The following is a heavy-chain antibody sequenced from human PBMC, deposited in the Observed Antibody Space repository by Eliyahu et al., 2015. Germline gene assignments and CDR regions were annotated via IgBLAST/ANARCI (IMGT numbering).Heavy chain of an antibody. J-gene: IGHJ4*02. Sequence: VQLVESGGGLVKPGGSLRLSCAASGFTSPNAWXSWIRQAPGKGLEFIGRIKGESDGATTDYTAPVKGRFTISRDDSKNTVYLQMNSLETEDTAVYYCTTYDSSGYFLEYWGQGTLVTVSS. CDR1: GFTSPNAW. D-gene: IGHD3-22*01. V-gene: IGHV3-15*01. CDR2: IKGESDGATT. CDR3: TTYDSSGYFLEY.